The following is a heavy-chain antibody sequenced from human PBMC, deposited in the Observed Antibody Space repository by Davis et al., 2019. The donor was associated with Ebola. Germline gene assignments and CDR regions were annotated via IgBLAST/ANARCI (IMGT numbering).Heavy chain of an antibody. J-gene: IGHJ4*02. D-gene: IGHD1-14*01. Sequence: ASVKVSCKASGYTFTGYYMHWVRQAPGQGLEWMGRINPNSGGTNYAQKFQGRVTMTRDTSISTAYMELSRLRSDDTAVYYCARDPGITGTTDYWGQGTLVTVSS. CDR3: ARDPGITGTTDY. CDR1: GYTFTGYY. V-gene: IGHV1-2*06. CDR2: INPNSGGT.